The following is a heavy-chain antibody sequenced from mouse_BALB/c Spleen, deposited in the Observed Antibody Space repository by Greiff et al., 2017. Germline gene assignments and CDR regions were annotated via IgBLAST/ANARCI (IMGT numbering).Heavy chain of an antibody. CDR3: ARVGNDYDRVDY. V-gene: IGHV5-4*02. D-gene: IGHD2-4*01. J-gene: IGHJ2*01. CDR2: ISDGGSYT. CDR1: GFTFSDYY. Sequence: DVQLVESGGGLVKPGGSLKLSCAASGFTFSDYYMYWVRQTPEKRLEWVATISDGGSYTYYPDSVKGRFTISRDNAKNNLYLQMSSLKSEDTAMYYCARVGNDYDRVDYWGQGTTLTVSS.